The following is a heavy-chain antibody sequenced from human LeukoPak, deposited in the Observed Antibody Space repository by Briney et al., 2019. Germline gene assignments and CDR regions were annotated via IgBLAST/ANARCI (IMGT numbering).Heavy chain of an antibody. CDR1: GFTFSSYS. CDR2: ISSSSSYI. V-gene: IGHV3-21*01. D-gene: IGHD3-10*01. Sequence: GGPLRLSCAASGFTFSSYSMNWVRQAPGKGLEWVSSISSSSSYIYYADSVKGRFTISRDNAKNSLYLQMNSLRAEDTAVYYCARDHNGSGSHYWGQGTLVTVSS. J-gene: IGHJ4*02. CDR3: ARDHNGSGSHY.